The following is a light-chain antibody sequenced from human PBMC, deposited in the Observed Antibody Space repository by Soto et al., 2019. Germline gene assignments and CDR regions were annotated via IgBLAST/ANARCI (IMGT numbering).Light chain of an antibody. CDR3: QQYNNWPSVS. CDR2: GAS. V-gene: IGKV3-15*01. Sequence: IVLTHSPGTRSLSPVGRVPLSCSASQSVSSSYLAWYQQKPGQAPRLLIYGASSRATGIPARFSGSGSGTEFTLTISSLQSEDFAVYYCQQYNNWPSVSFGQGTKVDIK. CDR1: QSVSSSY. J-gene: IGKJ1*01.